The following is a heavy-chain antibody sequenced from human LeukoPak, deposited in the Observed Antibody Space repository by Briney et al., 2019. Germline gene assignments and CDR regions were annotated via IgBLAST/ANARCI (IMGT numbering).Heavy chain of an antibody. CDR2: ISGSGGST. CDR3: AKDTQSSSWYLGWFDP. J-gene: IGHJ5*02. Sequence: PGGSLRLSCAASGFTFSNAWMSWVRQAPGKGLEWVSAISGSGGSTYYADSVKGRFTISRDNSKITLYLQMNSLRAEDTAVYYCAKDTQSSSWYLGWFDPWGQGTLVTVSS. V-gene: IGHV3-23*01. CDR1: GFTFSNAW. D-gene: IGHD6-13*01.